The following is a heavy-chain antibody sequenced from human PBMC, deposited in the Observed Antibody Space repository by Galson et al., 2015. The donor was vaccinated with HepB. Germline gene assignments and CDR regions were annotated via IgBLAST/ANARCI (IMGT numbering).Heavy chain of an antibody. V-gene: IGHV3-48*03. J-gene: IGHJ3*02. CDR3: ARGSGNTNDAFDI. CDR1: GFTFSSYE. CDR2: ISSSGSTI. Sequence: SLRLSCAASGFTFSSYEMNWVRQAPGKGLGWVSYISSSGSTIYYADSVKGRFTISRDNAKNSLYLQMNSLRAEDTAVYYCARGSGNTNDAFDIWGQGTMVTVSS. D-gene: IGHD1-14*01.